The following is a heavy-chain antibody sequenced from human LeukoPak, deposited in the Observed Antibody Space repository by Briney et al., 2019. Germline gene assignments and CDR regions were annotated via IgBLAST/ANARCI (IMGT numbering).Heavy chain of an antibody. CDR1: GFTFSSYA. Sequence: GRSLRLSCAASGFTFSSYAMHWVRQAPGKGLEWVAVISYDGSNKYYADSVKGRFTVSRDNSKNTLYLQMSSLRAEDTAVYYCARSNVAIAAAGSHDYWGQGTLVTVSS. D-gene: IGHD6-13*01. CDR2: ISYDGSNK. CDR3: ARSNVAIAAAGSHDY. V-gene: IGHV3-30*15. J-gene: IGHJ4*02.